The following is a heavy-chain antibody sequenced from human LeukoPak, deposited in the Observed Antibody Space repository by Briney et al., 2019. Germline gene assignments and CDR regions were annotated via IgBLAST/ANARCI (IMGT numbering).Heavy chain of an antibody. CDR2: IYYSGST. CDR1: GGSISSYY. Sequence: SETLSLTCTVSGGSISSYYWSWIRQPPGKGLEWIGYIYYSGSTNYNPSLKSRVTISVDTSKNQFSLKLSSVTAADTAVYYCAAQTSSSWYYFDYWGQGTLVTVSS. J-gene: IGHJ4*02. V-gene: IGHV4-59*01. D-gene: IGHD6-13*01. CDR3: AAQTSSSWYYFDY.